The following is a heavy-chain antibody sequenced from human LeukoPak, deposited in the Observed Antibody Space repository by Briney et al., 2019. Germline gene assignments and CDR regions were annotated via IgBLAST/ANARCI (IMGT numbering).Heavy chain of an antibody. Sequence: PGGSLRLSCAGSGFIFRSHGMIWVRQAPGRGLEWVSYISPGGNTIYYADSMKGRFTVSRDDAKNSLSLHMNSLRAGDTAVYYCARVRGPTVTTMYFDYWGQGTLVTVSS. D-gene: IGHD4-17*01. CDR1: GFIFRSHG. V-gene: IGHV3-48*04. CDR3: ARVRGPTVTTMYFDY. J-gene: IGHJ4*02. CDR2: ISPGGNTI.